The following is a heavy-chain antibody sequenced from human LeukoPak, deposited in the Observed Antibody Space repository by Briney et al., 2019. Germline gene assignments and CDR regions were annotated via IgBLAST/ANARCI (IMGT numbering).Heavy chain of an antibody. V-gene: IGHV3-30-3*01. J-gene: IGHJ4*02. CDR1: GFTFSSYA. CDR2: ILYDGSNK. CDR3: ARDLLESYYWELVY. D-gene: IGHD1-26*01. Sequence: GGSLRLPCAASGFTFSSYAMHWVRQAPGKGLEWVAVILYDGSNKYYADSVKGRFTISRDNSKNTLYLQMNSLRAEDTAVYYCARDLLESYYWELVYWGQGTLVTVSS.